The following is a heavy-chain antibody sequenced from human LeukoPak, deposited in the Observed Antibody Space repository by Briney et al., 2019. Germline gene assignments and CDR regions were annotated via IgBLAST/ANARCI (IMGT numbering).Heavy chain of an antibody. J-gene: IGHJ4*02. V-gene: IGHV3-74*01. Sequence: GGSLRLSCAASRFTFRSYWMHWVRQAPGKGRVWVSRINTDGSSTSYADSVKGRFTISRDNAKNTLYLQMNSLRADEDTAVYYCARGRGIYYDSSGYYYLDYWGQGTLVTVSS. CDR1: RFTFRSYW. D-gene: IGHD3-22*01. CDR3: ARGRGIYYDSSGYYYLDY. CDR2: INTDGSST.